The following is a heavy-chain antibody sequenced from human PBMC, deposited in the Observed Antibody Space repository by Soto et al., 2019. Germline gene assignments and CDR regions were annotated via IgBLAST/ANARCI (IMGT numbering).Heavy chain of an antibody. D-gene: IGHD4-17*01. J-gene: IGHJ4*02. CDR3: ARGGLTTVPPLT. Sequence: QMQLQQWGAGLLKPSETLSLTCAVYGGSFSGYYYYWIRQHPGKGLEWIGEFNRSGSTNYNPALNSRVTISVDTSKNQFSLTLSSVTAADTAIYYCARGGLTTVPPLTWGQGTLVTVSS. CDR1: GGSFSGYY. V-gene: IGHV4-34*01. CDR2: FNRSGST.